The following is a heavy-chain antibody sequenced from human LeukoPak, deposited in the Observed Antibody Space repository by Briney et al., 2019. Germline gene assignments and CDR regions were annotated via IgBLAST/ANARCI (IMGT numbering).Heavy chain of an antibody. CDR2: INWNGGST. D-gene: IGHD3-22*01. Sequence: GGSLRLSCAASGFTFDDYGMSWVRQAPGKGLEWVSGINWNGGSTGYADSVKGRFTISRDNAKNSLYLQMNSLRAEDTAVYYCACLTTADAFGIWGQGTMVTVSS. CDR1: GFTFDDYG. V-gene: IGHV3-20*04. J-gene: IGHJ3*02. CDR3: ACLTTADAFGI.